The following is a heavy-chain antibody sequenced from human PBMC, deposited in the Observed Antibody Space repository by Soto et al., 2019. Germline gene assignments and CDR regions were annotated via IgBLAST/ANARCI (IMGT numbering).Heavy chain of an antibody. CDR3: ARPLGDCSGGSCYSGYNWFDP. V-gene: IGHV4-39*01. Sequence: ETLSLTCTVSGGSISSSSYYWGWIRQPPGKGLEWIGSIYYSGSTYYNPSLKSRVTISVDTSKNQFSLKLSSVTAADTAVYYCARPLGDCSGGSCYSGYNWFDPWGQGTLVTVSS. J-gene: IGHJ5*02. CDR1: GGSISSSSYY. CDR2: IYYSGST. D-gene: IGHD2-15*01.